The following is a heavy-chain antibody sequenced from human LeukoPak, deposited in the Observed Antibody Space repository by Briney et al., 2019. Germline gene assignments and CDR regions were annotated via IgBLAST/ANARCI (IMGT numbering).Heavy chain of an antibody. D-gene: IGHD6-13*01. CDR3: ARVGYSSSWYTFDY. CDR2: IYYSGST. J-gene: IGHJ4*02. V-gene: IGHV4-39*07. Sequence: PSETLSLTCTVSGGSISSSSYYWGWIRQPPGKGLEWIGSIYYSGSTYYNPSLKSRVTISVDTSKNQFSLKLSSVTAADTAVYYCARVGYSSSWYTFDYWGQGTLVTVSS. CDR1: GGSISSSSYY.